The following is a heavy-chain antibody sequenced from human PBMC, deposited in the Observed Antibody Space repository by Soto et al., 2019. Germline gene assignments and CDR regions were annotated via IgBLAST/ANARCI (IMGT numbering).Heavy chain of an antibody. D-gene: IGHD1-26*01. J-gene: IGHJ4*02. V-gene: IGHV4-59*01. CDR1: GGSISSYY. CDR2: IYYTGST. Sequence: SETLSLTCTVSGGSISSYYWTWIRQSPGKGLEWIGYIYYTGSTKYNPSLRSRVTISADTSKNQISLKLTSPTAADTAVYYCARGVGSSPPRYWGRGTLVTVSS. CDR3: ARGVGSSPPRY.